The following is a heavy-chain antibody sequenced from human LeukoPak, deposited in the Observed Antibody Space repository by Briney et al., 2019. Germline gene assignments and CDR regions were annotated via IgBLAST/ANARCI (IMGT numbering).Heavy chain of an antibody. Sequence: GASVKVSCKASGYTFTSYGISWVRQAPGQGLEWMGWISAYNGNTNYAQKLQGRVTMTTDTSTSTAYMELRSLRPDDTAVYYCARDLMDCSSTSCYFYYYYXXXXWGXXXTXTVSS. J-gene: IGHJ6*03. V-gene: IGHV1-18*01. D-gene: IGHD2-2*01. CDR3: ARDLMDCSSTSCYFYYYYXXXX. CDR2: ISAYNGNT. CDR1: GYTFTSYG.